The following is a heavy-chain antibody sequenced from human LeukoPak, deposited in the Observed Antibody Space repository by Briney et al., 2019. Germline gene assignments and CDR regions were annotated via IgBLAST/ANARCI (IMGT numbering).Heavy chain of an antibody. J-gene: IGHJ4*02. CDR3: ATNDYGASDY. Sequence: GSLRLSCAASGFTFSSYSMNRVRQAPGKGLEWVSSISSSSSYIYYADSVKGRFTISRDNAKNSLYLQMNSLRAEDTAVFYCATNDYGASDYWGQGTLVTVSS. D-gene: IGHD4-17*01. V-gene: IGHV3-21*01. CDR1: GFTFSSYS. CDR2: ISSSSSYI.